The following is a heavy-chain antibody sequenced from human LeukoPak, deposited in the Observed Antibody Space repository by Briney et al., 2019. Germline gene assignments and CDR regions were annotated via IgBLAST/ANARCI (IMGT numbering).Heavy chain of an antibody. CDR1: GGSFSGYY. CDR3: ARGPITIFGVVIAINWFDP. V-gene: IGHV4-34*01. CDR2: INHSGST. J-gene: IGHJ5*02. D-gene: IGHD3-3*01. Sequence: SETLSLTCAVYGGSFSGYYWSWIRQPPGKGLEWIGEINHSGSTSYNPSLKSRVTISVDTSKNQFSLKLSSVTAADTAVYYCARGPITIFGVVIAINWFDPWGQGTLVTVSS.